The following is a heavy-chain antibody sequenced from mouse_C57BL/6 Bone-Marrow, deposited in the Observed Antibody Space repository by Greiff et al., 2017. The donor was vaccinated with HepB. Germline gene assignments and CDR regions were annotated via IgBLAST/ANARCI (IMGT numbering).Heavy chain of an antibody. V-gene: IGHV5-9*01. D-gene: IGHD1-1*01. CDR3: ARQDYYGSTWFAY. J-gene: IGHJ3*01. CDR2: ISGGGGNT. Sequence: VQLKKSGGGLVKPGGSLKLSCAASGFTFSSYTMSWVRQTPEKRLEWVATISGGGGNTYYPDSVKGRFTISRDNAKNTLYLQMSSLRSEDTALYYCARQDYYGSTWFAYWGQGTLVTVSA. CDR1: GFTFSSYT.